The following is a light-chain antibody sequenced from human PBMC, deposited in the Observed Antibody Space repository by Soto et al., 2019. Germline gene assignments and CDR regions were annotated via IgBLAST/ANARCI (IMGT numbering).Light chain of an antibody. CDR2: SDN. CDR3: ATWDDTLNGRV. CDR1: SSNIGSNS. V-gene: IGLV1-44*01. J-gene: IGLJ3*02. Sequence: QSVLTQPPSASEAPGQRVTISCSGSSSNIGSNSVNWYHQVAGTAPKLLIHSDNQRPSGVPDRFSGSKSGTSASLAISGLQSGDEADYYCATWDDTLNGRVFGGGTKLTVL.